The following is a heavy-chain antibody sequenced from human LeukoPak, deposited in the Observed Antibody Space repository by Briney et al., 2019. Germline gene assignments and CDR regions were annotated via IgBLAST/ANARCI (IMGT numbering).Heavy chain of an antibody. CDR3: ARDIVVPAAHRIYYYGMDV. D-gene: IGHD2-2*01. CDR1: GFTFSSYG. Sequence: PGGSLRLSCAASGFTFSSYGMHWVRQAPGKGLEWVAVIWYDGSNKYYADSVKGRFTISRDNSKNTLYLQMNSLRAEDTAVYYCARDIVVPAAHRIYYYGMDVWGQGTTVTVSS. V-gene: IGHV3-33*01. J-gene: IGHJ6*02. CDR2: IWYDGSNK.